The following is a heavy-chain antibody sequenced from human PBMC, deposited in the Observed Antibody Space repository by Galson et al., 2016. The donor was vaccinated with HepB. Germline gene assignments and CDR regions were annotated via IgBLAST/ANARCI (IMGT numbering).Heavy chain of an antibody. D-gene: IGHD2/OR15-2a*01. V-gene: IGHV1-2*02. J-gene: IGHJ4*02. CDR1: GYTFTGYF. CDR2: INPTSGDT. CDR3: ARAAAHEYDFDY. Sequence: SVKVSCRASGYTFTGYFIHWVRQAPGQGLEWMGWINPTSGDTNYAPMFQGRVTMTWDTSISAVYMELSRLRSDDTAVYYCARAAAHEYDFDYWGQGTLVTVSP.